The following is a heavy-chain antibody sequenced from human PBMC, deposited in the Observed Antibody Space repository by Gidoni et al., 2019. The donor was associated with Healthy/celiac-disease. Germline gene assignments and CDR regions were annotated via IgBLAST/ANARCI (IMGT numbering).Heavy chain of an antibody. CDR3: ALLSDYDSSGFNAFDI. CDR1: GFSLSTSGVG. CDR2: IYWNDDK. D-gene: IGHD3-22*01. Sequence: QITLKESGPTLVKPTQTLTLTCTFSGFSLSTSGVGVGWIRPPPGKALEWLALIYWNDDKRYSPSLKSRLTITKDTSKNQVVLTMTNMDPVDTATYYCALLSDYDSSGFNAFDIWGQGTMVTVSS. J-gene: IGHJ3*02. V-gene: IGHV2-5*01.